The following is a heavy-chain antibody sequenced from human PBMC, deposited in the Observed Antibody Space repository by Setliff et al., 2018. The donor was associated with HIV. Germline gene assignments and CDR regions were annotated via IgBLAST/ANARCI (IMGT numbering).Heavy chain of an antibody. V-gene: IGHV2-5*01. CDR3: ASSIKPPHCFDY. D-gene: IGHD3-10*01. CDR1: GFSPSTSGVG. Sequence: SGPTLVNPTQTLTLTCTFSGFSPSTSGVGVGWIRQPPGKALEWLALIYWNDDKRYSPSLKSRLTITKDTSKNQVVLTMTNMDPVDTATYYCASSIKPPHCFDYWGQGTLVTVAS. CDR2: IYWNDDK. J-gene: IGHJ4*02.